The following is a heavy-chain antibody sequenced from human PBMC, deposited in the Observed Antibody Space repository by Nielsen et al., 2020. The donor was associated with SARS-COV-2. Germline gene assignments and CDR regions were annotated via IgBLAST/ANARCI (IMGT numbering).Heavy chain of an antibody. CDR3: ARDVLREKVQGMDV. Sequence: GESLKISCVASGFTFSNYYMSWIRQAPGKGLEWVSYISSRSDYRYYVESVEGRFTISRDNANNVVHLQMNSLRAEDTAVYYCARDVLREKVQGMDVWGQGTTVTVSS. V-gene: IGHV3-11*05. CDR1: GFTFSNYY. D-gene: IGHD3-16*01. CDR2: ISSRSDYR. J-gene: IGHJ6*02.